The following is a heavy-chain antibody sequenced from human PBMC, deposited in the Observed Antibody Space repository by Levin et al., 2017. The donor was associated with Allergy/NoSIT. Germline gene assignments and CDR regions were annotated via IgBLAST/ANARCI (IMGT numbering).Heavy chain of an antibody. CDR1: GGSISDGGYH. D-gene: IGHD2-2*03. J-gene: IGHJ4*02. Sequence: PSETLSLTCTVSGGSISDGGYHWTWIRQHPEKGLEWIGYIYYSGSTFYNPSLKSRLMISVDTSKNQFSLNVSSVTAADTAVYYCAREDGSTFDFWGQGALVTVAS. CDR2: IYYSGST. V-gene: IGHV4-31*03. CDR3: AREDGSTFDF.